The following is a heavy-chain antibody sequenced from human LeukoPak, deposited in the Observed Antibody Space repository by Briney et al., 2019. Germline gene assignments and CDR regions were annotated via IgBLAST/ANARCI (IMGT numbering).Heavy chain of an antibody. J-gene: IGHJ1*01. D-gene: IGHD6-19*01. Sequence: GGSLRLSCAASGFTFSSYSMNWVRQAPGKGLEWVSSISSSSSYIYYADSVKGRFTISRDNAKNSLYLQMNSLRAEDTAVYYCARDIKTIAVAESFQHWGQGTLVTVSS. CDR1: GFTFSSYS. V-gene: IGHV3-21*01. CDR3: ARDIKTIAVAESFQH. CDR2: ISSSSSYI.